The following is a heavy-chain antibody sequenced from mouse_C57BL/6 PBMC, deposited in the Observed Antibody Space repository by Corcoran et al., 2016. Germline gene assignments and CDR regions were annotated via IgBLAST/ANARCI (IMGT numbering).Heavy chain of an antibody. CDR1: GYTFTDYY. CDR2: INPNNGGT. Sequence: EVQLQQSGPELVKPGASVKISCKASGYTFTDYYMNWVKQSHGKSLEWIGDINPNNGGTSYNQKFKGKATLTVDKSSSTAYMELRSLTSEDSAVYYCNSKKCAYLGQGTLVTVSA. CDR3: NSKKCAY. D-gene: IGHD2-5*01. J-gene: IGHJ3*01. V-gene: IGHV1-26*01.